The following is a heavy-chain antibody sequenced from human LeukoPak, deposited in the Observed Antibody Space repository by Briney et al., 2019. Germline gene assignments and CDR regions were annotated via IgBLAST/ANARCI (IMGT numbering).Heavy chain of an antibody. CDR2: IYSGGST. CDR1: GFTVSSNY. Sequence: GGSLRLSCAASGFTVSSNYMSWVRQAPGKGLEWVSVIYSGGSTYYADSVKGRFTISRDNSKNTLYLRMNSLRAEDTAVYYCARHGTSCCRGPKYYGMDVWGQGTTVTVSS. D-gene: IGHD2-2*01. CDR3: ARHGTSCCRGPKYYGMDV. V-gene: IGHV3-53*01. J-gene: IGHJ6*02.